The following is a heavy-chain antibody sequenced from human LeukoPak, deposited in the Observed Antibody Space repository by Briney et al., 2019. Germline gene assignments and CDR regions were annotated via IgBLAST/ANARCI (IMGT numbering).Heavy chain of an antibody. Sequence: GGSLRLSWAVSGLTFSSSWMDGVRQAPGKGLEWVSAISGSGGSTYYADSVKGRFTISRDNSKNTLYLQMNSLRAEDTAVYYCAKRRGDSGYSFYFDYWGQGTLVTVSS. D-gene: IGHD3-22*01. V-gene: IGHV3-23*01. CDR3: AKRRGDSGYSFYFDY. J-gene: IGHJ4*02. CDR2: ISGSGGST. CDR1: GLTFSSSW.